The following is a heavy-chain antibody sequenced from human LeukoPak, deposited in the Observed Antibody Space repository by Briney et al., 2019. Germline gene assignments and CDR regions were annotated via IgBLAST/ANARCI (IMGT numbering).Heavy chain of an antibody. CDR1: GYSFIRYG. J-gene: IGHJ3*02. D-gene: IGHD3-10*01. CDR3: ARDFILAGSHDVFDI. Sequence: VASVKVSCKSYGYSFIRYGISWLRQAPGQGLEWMGWISAYNGDTNYAQKLQGRVTMITDTSTSTVYMELRSLRSDDTALYYCARDFILAGSHDVFDIWGQGTMVTVSS. CDR2: ISAYNGDT. V-gene: IGHV1-18*01.